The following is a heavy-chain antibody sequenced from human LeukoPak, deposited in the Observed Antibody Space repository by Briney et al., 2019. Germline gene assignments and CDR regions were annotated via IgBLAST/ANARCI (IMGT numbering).Heavy chain of an antibody. CDR1: GFSFSNWA. D-gene: IGHD2/OR15-2a*01. J-gene: IGHJ4*02. Sequence: GSLRLSCAASGFSFSNWAMSWVRQAPGKGLEWVSGFTRNDETTSYADSVKGRFTISRDNSKSTLYLQMSSLRAEDTAVYYCAKRILDYWGQGTLVTASS. V-gene: IGHV3-23*01. CDR3: AKRILDY. CDR2: FTRNDETT.